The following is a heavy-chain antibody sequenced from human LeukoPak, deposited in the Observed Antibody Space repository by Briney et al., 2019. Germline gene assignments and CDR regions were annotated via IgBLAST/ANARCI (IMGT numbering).Heavy chain of an antibody. V-gene: IGHV3-74*01. D-gene: IGHD1-26*01. Sequence: GGSLRLSCAASGFTFSSYWMHWVRQAPRKGLVWVSRINSDGSSTSYADSVKGRFTISRDNAKNTLYLQMNSLRAEDTAVYYCASRRELGYWGQGTLVTVSS. CDR2: INSDGSST. CDR3: ASRRELGY. J-gene: IGHJ4*02. CDR1: GFTFSSYW.